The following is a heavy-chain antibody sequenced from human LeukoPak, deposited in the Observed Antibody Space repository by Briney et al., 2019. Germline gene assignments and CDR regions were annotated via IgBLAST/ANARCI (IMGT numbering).Heavy chain of an antibody. V-gene: IGHV3-30-3*01. CDR1: GFTFNSYS. D-gene: IGHD3-9*01. J-gene: IGHJ6*03. Sequence: PGGSLRLSCAASGFTFNSYSMHWVRQAPGKGLEWVTAISDDETYKFYADSVKGRFTISRDSSKNTLYLQMNSLRAEDTALYYCARDLLGYNKHYMDVWGKGTTVTVSS. CDR3: ARDLLGYNKHYMDV. CDR2: ISDDETYK.